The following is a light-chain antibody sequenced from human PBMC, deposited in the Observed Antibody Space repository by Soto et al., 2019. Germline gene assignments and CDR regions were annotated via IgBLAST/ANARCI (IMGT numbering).Light chain of an antibody. V-gene: IGKV3D-20*01. CDR2: DAS. J-gene: IGKJ3*01. CDR3: QQDGRSPFT. Sequence: EIVLTQSPATLSWSPGERATLSCGASQSVSSNYLSWYQQKPGLAPRLLIYDASSRATGIPDRFSGSGSGTDFTLTISRLKPEDFAVYDCQQDGRSPFTFGPGTKVDIK. CDR1: QSVSSNY.